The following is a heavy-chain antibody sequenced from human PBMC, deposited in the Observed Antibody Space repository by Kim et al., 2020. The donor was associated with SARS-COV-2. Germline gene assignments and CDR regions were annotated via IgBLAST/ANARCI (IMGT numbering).Heavy chain of an antibody. V-gene: IGHV3-9*01. CDR3: ARDIAHYYWSGRYFGY. J-gene: IGHJ4*03. D-gene: IGHD3-10*01. Sequence: GGSLRLSCAASGFTFDDYAMHWVRQPPGKGLEWVSGINRNSGSTGYADSVKGRFTISRDNARNSLYLEMNSLRADDTALYFCARDIAHYYWSGRYFGY. CDR1: GFTFDDYA. CDR2: INRNSGST.